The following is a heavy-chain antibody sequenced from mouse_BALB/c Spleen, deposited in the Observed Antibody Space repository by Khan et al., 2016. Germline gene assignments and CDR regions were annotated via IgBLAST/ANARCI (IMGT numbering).Heavy chain of an antibody. D-gene: IGHD1-1*01. CDR2: ISYSGST. CDR3: ARSHYYGSSFFDY. V-gene: IGHV3-2*02. J-gene: IGHJ2*01. CDR1: VYSITSDYA. Sequence: EVQLQESGPGLVKPSQSLSLTCTVTVYSITSDYAWNWIRQFPGNKLEWMGYISYSGSTSYNPSLKSRISITRDTSKNQFFLQLNSVTTEDTATYYCARSHYYGSSFFDYWGQGTTLTVSS.